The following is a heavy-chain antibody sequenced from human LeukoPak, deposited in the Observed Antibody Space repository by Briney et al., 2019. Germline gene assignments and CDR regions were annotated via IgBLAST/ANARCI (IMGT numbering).Heavy chain of an antibody. V-gene: IGHV3-7*04. CDR1: GFTFSSYN. CDR3: TRVGYIDEGIDY. D-gene: IGHD5-24*01. CDR2: IKQDGSKK. Sequence: PGGSLRLSCAASGFTFSSYNMNWVRQAPGKGLEWVANIKQDGSKKSYVDSVKGRFTISRDNAKNSLYLQMNSLRAEDTAIYYCTRVGYIDEGIDYWGQGTLVTVSS. J-gene: IGHJ4*02.